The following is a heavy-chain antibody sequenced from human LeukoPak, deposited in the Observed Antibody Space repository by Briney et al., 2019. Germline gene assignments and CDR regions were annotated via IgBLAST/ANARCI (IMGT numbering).Heavy chain of an antibody. Sequence: PSETLSLTCIVSGGSITSYYWSWIRQPPGKGLEWIGYIYDTGNTNYNPSLRSRVTISVGTSKDQFSLRLSSVTAADTAVYYCASGAPYDDGDYWGQGTLVTVSS. J-gene: IGHJ4*02. CDR2: IYDTGNT. CDR3: ASGAPYDDGDY. D-gene: IGHD3-16*01. CDR1: GGSITSYY. V-gene: IGHV4-59*01.